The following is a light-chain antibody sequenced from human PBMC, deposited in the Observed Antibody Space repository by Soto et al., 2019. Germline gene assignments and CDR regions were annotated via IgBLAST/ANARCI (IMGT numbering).Light chain of an antibody. V-gene: IGLV2-14*03. J-gene: IGLJ1*01. CDR2: EVS. CDR3: SSYTNTSTRV. Sequence: QSALTQPASVSGSPGQSITISCAGTSSDLGAYKYVSWYQQHPDKAPKLILYEVSRRPSGVSNRFSGSKSGNTASLTISGLLAEDEADYSCSSYTNTSTRVFGTGTKV. CDR1: SSDLGAYKY.